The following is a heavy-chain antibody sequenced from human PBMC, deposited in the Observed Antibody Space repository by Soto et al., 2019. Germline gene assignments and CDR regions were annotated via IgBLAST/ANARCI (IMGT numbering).Heavy chain of an antibody. Sequence: QVQLVESGGGVVQPGRSLRLSCAASGFTFRMFAKHWVRQAPGKGLEWVAVISYDGSNTFYADSVQGRFNISTDNSKNTMFLQMNSLRTGDTAVYYCARGIAGNWSAIDYWGQGTLVTVSS. V-gene: IGHV3-30-3*01. CDR2: ISYDGSNT. CDR1: GFTFRMFA. CDR3: ARGIAGNWSAIDY. J-gene: IGHJ4*02. D-gene: IGHD1-1*01.